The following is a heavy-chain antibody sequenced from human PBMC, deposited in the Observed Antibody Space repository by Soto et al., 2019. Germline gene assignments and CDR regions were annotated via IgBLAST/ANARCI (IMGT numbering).Heavy chain of an antibody. CDR3: ASGPTIFGAVINYSYYYGLGV. Sequence: EVQLVESGGDLVKPGGYLRLSCAASGITFINAWMSWVRQAPGKGLECVSGISGSGGNTYYADSVKGRFTISRDNSKNTLYLQMNSLRAEDTAVYYCASGPTIFGAVINYSYYYGLGVWGQGTTVTVSS. CDR1: GITFINAW. J-gene: IGHJ6*02. V-gene: IGHV3-23*04. CDR2: ISGSGGNT. D-gene: IGHD3-3*01.